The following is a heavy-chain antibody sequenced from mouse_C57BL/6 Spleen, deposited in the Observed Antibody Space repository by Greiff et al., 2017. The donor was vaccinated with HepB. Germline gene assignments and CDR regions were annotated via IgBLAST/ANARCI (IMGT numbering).Heavy chain of an antibody. V-gene: IGHV5-4*01. CDR1: GFTFSSYA. D-gene: IGHD1-1*01. CDR2: ISDGGSYT. CDR3: ARDRGITTVGGYYFDY. Sequence: EVMLVESGGGLVKPGGSLKLSCAASGFTFSSYAMSWVRQTPEKRLEWVATISDGGSYTYYPDNVKGRFTISRDNAKNNLYLQMSHLKSEDTAMYYCARDRGITTVGGYYFDYWGQGTTLTVSS. J-gene: IGHJ2*01.